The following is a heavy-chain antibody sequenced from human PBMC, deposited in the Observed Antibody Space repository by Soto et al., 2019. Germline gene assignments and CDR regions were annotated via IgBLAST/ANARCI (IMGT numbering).Heavy chain of an antibody. CDR2: IYYSGST. Sequence: QLQLQESGPGLVKPSETLSLTCTVSGGSISSSSYYWGWIRQPPGKGLEWIGSIYYSGSTYYNPSLKSRVTISVDTSKNQFSLKLSSVTAADTAVYYCARVPVPIVGATRYFDYWGQGTLVTVSS. D-gene: IGHD1-26*01. V-gene: IGHV4-39*01. CDR3: ARVPVPIVGATRYFDY. CDR1: GGSISSSSYY. J-gene: IGHJ4*02.